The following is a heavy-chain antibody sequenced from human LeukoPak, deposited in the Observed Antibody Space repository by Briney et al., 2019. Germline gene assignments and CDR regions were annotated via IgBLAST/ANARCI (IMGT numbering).Heavy chain of an antibody. Sequence: PGGSLRLSCAASGFTFSSYAMRWVRQAPGKGLEWVSTISGGGGSTYYADSVKGRFTISRDNSKNTMYLQMNSMRAEATAVYYCAKVWEFRGVIVYYFDYWGQGTLVTVSS. CDR2: ISGGGGST. CDR1: GFTFSSYA. J-gene: IGHJ4*02. CDR3: AKVWEFRGVIVYYFDY. D-gene: IGHD3-16*02. V-gene: IGHV3-23*01.